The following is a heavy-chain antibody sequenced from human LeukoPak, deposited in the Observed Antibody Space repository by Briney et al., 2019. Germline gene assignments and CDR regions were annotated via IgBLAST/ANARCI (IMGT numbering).Heavy chain of an antibody. V-gene: IGHV4-59*01. CDR3: ARAKTEYSYGYGFDP. Sequence: SETLSLTCTVSGGSISTYYWTWIRQTPGKGLESIGYINYSGSTDSNPSLKSRVTISVDTSKNQFSLKLSSVTAADTAVYYCARAKTEYSYGYGFDPWGQGTLVTVSS. J-gene: IGHJ5*02. CDR1: GGSISTYY. CDR2: INYSGST. D-gene: IGHD5-18*01.